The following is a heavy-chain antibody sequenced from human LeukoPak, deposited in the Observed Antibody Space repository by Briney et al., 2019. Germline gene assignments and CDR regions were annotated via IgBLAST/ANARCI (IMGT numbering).Heavy chain of an antibody. CDR2: IYYGWNT. Sequence: SETLSLTCAVSGGSISSGVYSWRWVRQPPGKGLEWIGYIYYGWNTYYNPSLKSRLTISLDTSNNQFYLKLSCVTAADTAVYYCARGAATDDWYDSFDIWGQGTMVTVSS. V-gene: IGHV4-30-4*07. CDR3: ARGAATDDWYDSFDI. CDR1: GGSISSGVYS. D-gene: IGHD2-21*01. J-gene: IGHJ3*02.